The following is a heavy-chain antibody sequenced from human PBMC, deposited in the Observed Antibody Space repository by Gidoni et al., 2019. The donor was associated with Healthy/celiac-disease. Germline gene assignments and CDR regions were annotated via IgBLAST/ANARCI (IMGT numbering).Heavy chain of an antibody. CDR3: ARGLGYSSGWSRDYYYGMDV. J-gene: IGHJ6*02. CDR2: IIPIFGTA. D-gene: IGHD6-19*01. Sequence: QVQLVQSGAEVKKPGSSVKVSCKASGGTFSSYALSWVRQAPGQGLEWMGGIIPIFGTANYAQKFQGRVTITADESTSTAYMELSSLRSEDTAVYYCARGLGYSSGWSRDYYYGMDVWGQGTTVTVSS. CDR1: GGTFSSYA. V-gene: IGHV1-69*01.